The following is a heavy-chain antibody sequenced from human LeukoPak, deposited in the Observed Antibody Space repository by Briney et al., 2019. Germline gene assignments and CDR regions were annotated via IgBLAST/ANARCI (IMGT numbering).Heavy chain of an antibody. V-gene: IGHV4-34*01. Sequence: SETLSLTCAVYGGSFSGYYWSWIRQPPGKGLEWIGEINHSGSTNYNPSLKSRVTISVDTSKNQFSLKLSSVTAADTAVYYCARRPFMTKIDYWGQGTLVTVSS. D-gene: IGHD2/OR15-2a*01. CDR1: GGSFSGYY. CDR2: INHSGST. J-gene: IGHJ4*02. CDR3: ARRPFMTKIDY.